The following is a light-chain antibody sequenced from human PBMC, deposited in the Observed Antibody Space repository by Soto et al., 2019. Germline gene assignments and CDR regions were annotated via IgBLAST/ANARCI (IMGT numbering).Light chain of an antibody. CDR1: SSNIGNNY. J-gene: IGLJ2*01. CDR3: GTWDSSLSAAV. V-gene: IGLV1-51*01. CDR2: DNN. Sequence: QSVLTQPPSVSAAPGQKVTISCSGSSSNIGNNYVSWYQQLPGTAPKLLIYDNNKRPSGIPDRFSGSKSGTSATLGITGLQTGDEADYYCGTWDSSLSAAVFGGGTKVTAL.